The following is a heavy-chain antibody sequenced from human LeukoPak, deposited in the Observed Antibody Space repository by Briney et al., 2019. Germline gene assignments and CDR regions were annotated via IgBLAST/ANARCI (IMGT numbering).Heavy chain of an antibody. CDR1: GFTFSSYE. CDR2: ISSSGSTI. Sequence: GGSLRLSCAASGFTFSSYEMNWVRQAPGKGLEWGSYISSSGSTIYYADSVKGRFTISRDNAKKSLYLQMNSLGAEDTAVYYCAREAYDYVWGSYRSTGLDYWGQGTLVSVSS. V-gene: IGHV3-48*03. D-gene: IGHD3-16*02. CDR3: AREAYDYVWGSYRSTGLDY. J-gene: IGHJ4*02.